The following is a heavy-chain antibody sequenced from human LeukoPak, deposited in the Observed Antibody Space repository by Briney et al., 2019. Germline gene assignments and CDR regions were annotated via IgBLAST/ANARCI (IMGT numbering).Heavy chain of an antibody. D-gene: IGHD6-13*01. J-gene: IGHJ3*02. Sequence: SETLSLTCTVSGGSISSYYWSWIRQPPGKGLEWIGYIYYSGSTNYNPSLKSRVTIPVDTSKNQFSLKLSSVTAADTAVYYCARGGLTAAGTRAFDIWGQGTMVTVSS. CDR3: ARGGLTAAGTRAFDI. CDR2: IYYSGST. V-gene: IGHV4-59*01. CDR1: GGSISSYY.